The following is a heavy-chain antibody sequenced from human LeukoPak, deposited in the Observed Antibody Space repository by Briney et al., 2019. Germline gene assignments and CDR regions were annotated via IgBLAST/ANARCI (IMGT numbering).Heavy chain of an antibody. CDR2: TYYSGST. D-gene: IGHD3-10*01. CDR3: ARDARGSSYMDV. CDR1: GGSVSFYY. Sequence: PSETLSLTCTVSGGSVSFYYWSWIRQPPGKGLEWIGYTYYSGSTNYNPSLKSRVTISVDTSKNQFSLKVSSVTAADTAVYYCARDARGSSYMDVWGQGTTVTVSS. J-gene: IGHJ6*02. V-gene: IGHV4-59*02.